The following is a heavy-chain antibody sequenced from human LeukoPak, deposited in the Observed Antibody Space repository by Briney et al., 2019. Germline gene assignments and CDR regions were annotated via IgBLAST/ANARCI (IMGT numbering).Heavy chain of an antibody. J-gene: IGHJ4*02. Sequence: GESLKISCKGSGYSFTNYWIGWVRQMPGKGLEWMGNIYPGDSDTRYSPSFQGQVTISADKSISTAYLQWSSLKASDTAIYYCARDIGRAYDSSGYLDYWGQGTLVTVSS. D-gene: IGHD3-22*01. CDR3: ARDIGRAYDSSGYLDY. CDR2: IYPGDSDT. V-gene: IGHV5-51*01. CDR1: GYSFTNYW.